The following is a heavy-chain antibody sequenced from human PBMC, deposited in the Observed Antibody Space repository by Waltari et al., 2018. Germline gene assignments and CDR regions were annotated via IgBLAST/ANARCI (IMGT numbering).Heavy chain of an antibody. Sequence: EVQLVQSGAEVKKPGATVKLSCKVSGYTFTDYSMHWVQQAPGTGLEWLGLGDCEEGETRYAKKFQGSVTITADTSTETAYMELSSLRSEDTAVYYCATDGSVATFACWGQGTLVTVSS. D-gene: IGHD5-12*01. CDR3: ATDGSVATFAC. CDR1: GYTFTDYS. CDR2: GDCEEGET. J-gene: IGHJ4*02. V-gene: IGHV1-69-2*01.